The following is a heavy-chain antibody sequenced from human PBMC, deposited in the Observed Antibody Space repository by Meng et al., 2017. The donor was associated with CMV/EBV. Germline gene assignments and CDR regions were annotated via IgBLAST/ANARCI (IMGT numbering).Heavy chain of an antibody. D-gene: IGHD3-16*02. CDR1: GFTFSDYY. CDR2: ISSSGSTI. J-gene: IGHJ4*02. Sequence: GESLKISCAASGFTFSDYYMSWIRQAPGKGLEWVSYISSSGSTIYYADSVKGRFTISRDNAKNSLYLQMNSLRAEDTAVYYCARDYESSIMITFGGVIPFHWGQGTLVTVSS. V-gene: IGHV3-11*01. CDR3: ARDYESSIMITFGGVIPFH.